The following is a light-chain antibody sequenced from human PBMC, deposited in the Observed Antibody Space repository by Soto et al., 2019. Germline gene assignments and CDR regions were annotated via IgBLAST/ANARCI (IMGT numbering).Light chain of an antibody. CDR1: QSVSSY. J-gene: IGKJ2*01. V-gene: IGKV3-11*01. CDR2: DAS. Sequence: EIVLTQSPGTLSLSPGERATLNCRASQSVSSYLAWYQQKPGQAPRLLIYDASNRATGIPARFSGSGSGTDFTLTISSLEAEDFAVYYCQHRDNWSYIFGQGTKVDIK. CDR3: QHRDNWSYI.